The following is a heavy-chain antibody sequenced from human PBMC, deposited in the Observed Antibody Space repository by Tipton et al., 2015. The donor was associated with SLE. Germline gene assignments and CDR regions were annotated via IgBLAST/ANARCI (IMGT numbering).Heavy chain of an antibody. CDR3: ASGPISPGDY. D-gene: IGHD3/OR15-3a*01. J-gene: IGHJ4*02. CDR1: GYSISNGYY. CDR2: IYHSGST. Sequence: TLSLTCTVSGYSISNGYYWGWIRQPPVKGLEWIGSIYHSGSTYYNPSLKSRVTISLDTSKNQFSLKLSSVTAADTAVYYCASGPISPGDYWGQGTLVTVSA. V-gene: IGHV4-38-2*02.